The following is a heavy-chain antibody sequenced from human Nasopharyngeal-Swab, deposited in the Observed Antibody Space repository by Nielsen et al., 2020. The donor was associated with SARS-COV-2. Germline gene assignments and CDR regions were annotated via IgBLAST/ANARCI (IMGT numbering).Heavy chain of an antibody. CDR2: ISSSGSTI. CDR3: AKGGGYSVYYGMDV. Sequence: GESLKISCAASGFTFSSYEMNWVRQAPGKGLEWVSYISSSGSTIYYADSVKGRFTISRDNAKNSLYLQMNSLRAEDTAVYYCAKGGGYSVYYGMDVWGQGTTVTVSS. J-gene: IGHJ6*02. CDR1: GFTFSSYE. D-gene: IGHD3-10*01. V-gene: IGHV3-48*03.